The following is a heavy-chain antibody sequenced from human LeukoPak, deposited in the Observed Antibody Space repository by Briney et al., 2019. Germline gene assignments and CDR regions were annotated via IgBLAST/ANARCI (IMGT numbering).Heavy chain of an antibody. CDR2: INSDGKST. Sequence: GGSLRLSCAASGFTFSRYYMHWVRQAPGKGLVWVSRINSDGKSTTYADSVRGRFTVSRDNAKNTLYLQMNSLKVEDTAMYYCTRVFVGDEYSSSGYWGQGTLVTVSS. CDR1: GFTFSRYY. D-gene: IGHD6-13*01. CDR3: TRVFVGDEYSSSGY. V-gene: IGHV3-74*01. J-gene: IGHJ4*02.